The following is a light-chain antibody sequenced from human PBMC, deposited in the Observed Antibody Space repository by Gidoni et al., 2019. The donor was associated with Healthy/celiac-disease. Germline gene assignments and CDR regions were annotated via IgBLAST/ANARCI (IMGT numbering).Light chain of an antibody. CDR3: QQYYSTPRT. CDR2: AAS. J-gene: IGKJ4*01. Sequence: EIKMTKYPSSLSASVGDRVTITCRASQGISNSLAWYQQKPGKAPKLLLYAASRLESGVPSRFSGSGSGTDYTLTISSLQPEDFATYYCQQYYSTPRTFGGGTKVEIK. V-gene: IGKV1-NL1*01. CDR1: QGISNS.